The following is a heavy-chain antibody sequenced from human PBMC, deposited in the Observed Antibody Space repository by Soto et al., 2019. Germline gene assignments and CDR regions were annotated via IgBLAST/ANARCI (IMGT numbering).Heavy chain of an antibody. CDR1: GGTFSSYA. CDR2: IIPIFGTA. J-gene: IGHJ4*02. Sequence: ASVKVSCKASGGTFSSYAISWVRQAPGQGLEWMGGIIPIFGTANYNPSLKSRVTISVDTSKNQFSLKLSSVTAADTAVYYCARARRDPFNIPRFDYWGQGTLVTVSS. CDR3: ARARRDPFNIPRFDY. V-gene: IGHV1-69*06.